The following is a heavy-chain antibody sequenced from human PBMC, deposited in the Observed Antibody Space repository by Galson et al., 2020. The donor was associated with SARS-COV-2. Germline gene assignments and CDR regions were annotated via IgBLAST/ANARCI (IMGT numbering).Heavy chain of an antibody. CDR1: GFMFETYD. CDR3: AQGGWLDF. J-gene: IGHJ4*02. V-gene: IGHV3-23*03. CDR2: IGGGGISK. D-gene: IGHD6-19*01. Sequence: GGSLRLSCAASGFMFETYDMPWVRQAPGKGLEWVSSIGGGGISKHYADSVKGRFTISRDNSKNILYLQMSSLGVEDTARYFCAQGGWLDFWGQGTVVSVSA.